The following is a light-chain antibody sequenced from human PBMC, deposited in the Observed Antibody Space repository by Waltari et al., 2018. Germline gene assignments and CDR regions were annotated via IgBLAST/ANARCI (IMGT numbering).Light chain of an antibody. CDR2: TTS. CDR3: QYFDNLPMFT. Sequence: DIQLTQSPSSLPASVGDRFTLTRRASQDIGGYLNWYQQQPGKAPKLLIYTTSILNTGVPSRFSGGSSRIDYTLTITNLQPEDIATYYCQYFDNLPMFTFGPGTKVEIK. V-gene: IGKV1-33*01. J-gene: IGKJ2*01. CDR1: QDIGGY.